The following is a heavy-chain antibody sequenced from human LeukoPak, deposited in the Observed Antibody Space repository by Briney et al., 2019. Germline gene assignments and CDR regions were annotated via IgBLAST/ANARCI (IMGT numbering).Heavy chain of an antibody. Sequence: GGSLRLSCAASGFTFSSYGMHWVRQAPGKGLEWVAVIWYDGSNKYYADSVKGRFTISRDNSKNTLYLQMSSLRAEDTAVYYCARVGLYDFWSGYPGHDAFDIWGQGTMVTVSS. V-gene: IGHV3-33*01. D-gene: IGHD3-3*01. CDR2: IWYDGSNK. J-gene: IGHJ3*02. CDR3: ARVGLYDFWSGYPGHDAFDI. CDR1: GFTFSSYG.